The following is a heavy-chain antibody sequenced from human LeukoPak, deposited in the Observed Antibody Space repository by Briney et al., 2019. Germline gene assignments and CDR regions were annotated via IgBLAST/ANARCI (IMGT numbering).Heavy chain of an antibody. CDR1: GFSFSTYG. D-gene: IGHD2-2*01. Sequence: GGSLRLSCVASGFSFSTYGIHWVRQAPGKGLEWVAVIWYDGSNKFYADSVKGRFTISRDNSKNTLYLQMNSLRAEDTAVYYCAKDQKRIVVVPAAMNYWGQGTLVTVSS. V-gene: IGHV3-33*06. CDR3: AKDQKRIVVVPAAMNY. CDR2: IWYDGSNK. J-gene: IGHJ4*02.